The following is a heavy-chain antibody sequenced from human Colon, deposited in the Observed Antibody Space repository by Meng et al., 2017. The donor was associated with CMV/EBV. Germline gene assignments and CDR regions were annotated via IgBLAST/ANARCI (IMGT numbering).Heavy chain of an antibody. CDR3: ARGGVRDGPKCIDS. V-gene: IGHV1-46*01. CDR2: MHPSGVTT. D-gene: IGHD5-24*01. Sequence: ASRYTFTTYSLHWVRQAPGQGLEWMGMMHPSGVTTTYPQKFQGRTTMTWDTSTNTLYMELSGLTSEDTAVYYCARGGVRDGPKCIDSWGQGTLVTVSS. J-gene: IGHJ4*02. CDR1: RYTFTTYS.